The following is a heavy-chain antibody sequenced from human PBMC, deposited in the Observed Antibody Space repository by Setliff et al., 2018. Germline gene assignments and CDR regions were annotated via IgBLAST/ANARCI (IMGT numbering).Heavy chain of an antibody. Sequence: ASVKVSCKASGYIFTSYYMYWVRQAPGQGLEWMGTINTGGGSASIVDQFQGRVTMTRDTSTSTVYLELNSLRSDDTAVYYCVRGGLAAAGKKGVFEYWGQGTLVTVSS. V-gene: IGHV1-46*01. D-gene: IGHD6-13*01. J-gene: IGHJ4*02. CDR1: GYIFTSYY. CDR3: VRGGLAAAGKKGVFEY. CDR2: INTGGGSA.